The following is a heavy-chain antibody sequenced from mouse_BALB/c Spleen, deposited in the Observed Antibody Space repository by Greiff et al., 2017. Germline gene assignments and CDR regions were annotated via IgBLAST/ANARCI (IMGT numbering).Heavy chain of an antibody. CDR2: ISSGGGST. V-gene: IGHV5-12-1*01. J-gene: IGHJ2*01. CDR3: ARLLRYFDY. CDR1: GFAFSSYD. Sequence: EVKLVESGGGLVKPGGSLKLSCAASGFAFSSYDMSWVRQTPEKRLEWVAYISSGGGSTYYPDTVKGRFTISRDNAKNTLYLQMSSLKSEDTAMYYRARLLRYFDYWGQGTTLTVSS. D-gene: IGHD6-1*01.